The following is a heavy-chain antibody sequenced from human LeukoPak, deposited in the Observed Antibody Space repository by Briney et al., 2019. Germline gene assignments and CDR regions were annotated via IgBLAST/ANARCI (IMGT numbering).Heavy chain of an antibody. CDR1: GGSISSYY. Sequence: PSETLSLTCTVSGGSISSYYWSCIRQPPGKGLEWIGYIYYSGSTNYNPSLKSRVTISVDTSKNQFSLKLSSVTAADTAVYYCARVAPGRYFDVDAFDIWGQGTMVTVSS. CDR2: IYYSGST. J-gene: IGHJ3*02. CDR3: ARVAPGRYFDVDAFDI. D-gene: IGHD3-9*01. V-gene: IGHV4-59*01.